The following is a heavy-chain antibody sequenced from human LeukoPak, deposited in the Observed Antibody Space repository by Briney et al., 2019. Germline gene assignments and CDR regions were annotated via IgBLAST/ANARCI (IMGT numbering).Heavy chain of an antibody. Sequence: GRSLRLACAASGFTFSSYAMNWVRQAPGKGLEWVSAISGSGGSTYYADSVKGRFTISRDKSKNTLYLQMNSLRAEDTALYYCARNFGGGDSSGPYYWGQGTLVTVSS. CDR3: ARNFGGGDSSGPYY. J-gene: IGHJ4*02. D-gene: IGHD3-22*01. CDR1: GFTFSSYA. CDR2: ISGSGGST. V-gene: IGHV3-23*01.